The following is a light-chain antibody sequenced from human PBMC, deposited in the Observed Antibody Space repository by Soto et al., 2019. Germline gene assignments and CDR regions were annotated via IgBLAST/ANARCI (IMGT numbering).Light chain of an antibody. CDR2: WAA. Sequence: MTESAYSLAVTMCERATINCESSHSFLYSSNNKSYLAWYQQKPGQPPKALIYWAATRESGVPDRFSGSGSGTDFTLTIISLQAEDVVVYYCQQYYTTPWTFGQGTKVDIK. V-gene: IGKV4-1*01. CDR3: QQYYTTPWT. CDR1: HSFLYSSNNKSY. J-gene: IGKJ1*01.